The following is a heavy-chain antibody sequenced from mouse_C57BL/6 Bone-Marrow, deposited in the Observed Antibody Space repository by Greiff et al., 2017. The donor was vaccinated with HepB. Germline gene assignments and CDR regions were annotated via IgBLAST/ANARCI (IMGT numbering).Heavy chain of an antibody. CDR1: GFTFSDYY. Sequence: EVKLQESGGGLVQPGGSLKLSCAASGFTFSDYYMYWVRQTPEKRLEWVAYISNGGGSTYYPDTVKGRFTISRDNAKNTLYLQMSRLKSEDTAMYYCARHEGYYESAMDYWGQGTSVTVSS. V-gene: IGHV5-12*01. CDR3: ARHEGYYESAMDY. J-gene: IGHJ4*01. D-gene: IGHD2-4*01. CDR2: ISNGGGST.